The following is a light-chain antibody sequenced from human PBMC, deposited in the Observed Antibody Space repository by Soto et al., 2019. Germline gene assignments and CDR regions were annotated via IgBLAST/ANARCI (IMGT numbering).Light chain of an antibody. CDR3: QQYNDRPTA. CDR2: GAS. J-gene: IGKJ5*01. CDR1: QSVSGN. Sequence: EIVMTQSPANLSVSPGERAALSCRASQSVSGNLTWYQQTPGQAPRLLIYGASTRATGIPARFSSSGFGTEFTLTISSLKSEDFAVYYCQQYNDRPTAFGQGTRLEMK. V-gene: IGKV3-15*01.